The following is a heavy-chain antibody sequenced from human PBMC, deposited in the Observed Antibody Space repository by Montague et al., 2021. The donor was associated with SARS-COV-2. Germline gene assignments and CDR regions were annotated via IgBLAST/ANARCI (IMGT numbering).Heavy chain of an antibody. Sequence: SLRLSCAASGLTFSSFAMIWVRQAPGKGLEWLSYISRSGSTDYDDSVKGRFTVYRDNDKNSLYLQMDSLRDEDTAVYYCSTRAQSRVWYERHGPFDYWGQGTLVTVSS. CDR3: STRAQSRVWYERHGPFDY. D-gene: IGHD6-13*01. V-gene: IGHV3-48*03. J-gene: IGHJ4*02. CDR2: ISRSGST. CDR1: GLTFSSFA.